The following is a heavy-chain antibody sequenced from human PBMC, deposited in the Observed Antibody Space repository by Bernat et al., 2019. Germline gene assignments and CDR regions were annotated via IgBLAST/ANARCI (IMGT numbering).Heavy chain of an antibody. D-gene: IGHD6-13*01. CDR2: IRSKAYGGTT. Sequence: EVQLVESGGGLVQPGRSLRLSCTASGFTFGDYAMSWFRQAPGKGLEWVGFIRSKAYGGTTEYAASVKGRFTISRDDSKSIAYLQMNSLRAEDTAVYYCAKKEAAAGTSYYGMDVWGQGTTVTVSS. CDR1: GFTFGDYA. V-gene: IGHV3-49*03. J-gene: IGHJ6*02. CDR3: AKKEAAAGTSYYGMDV.